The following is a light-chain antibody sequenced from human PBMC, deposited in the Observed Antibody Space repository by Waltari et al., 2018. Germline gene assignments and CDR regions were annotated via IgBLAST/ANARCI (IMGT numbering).Light chain of an antibody. CDR3: QQFAAQPYT. Sequence: DIVMTQSPDSLAVSLGERATINCKSSRSVLYSPNNKNYLTWYQQKPGQPPRLLIFWSSTRESGVPDRFSDSGSGTNFTLTISSLQAEDVAVYYCQQFAAQPYTFGQGTKLEIK. CDR1: RSVLYSPNNKNY. V-gene: IGKV4-1*01. J-gene: IGKJ2*01. CDR2: WSS.